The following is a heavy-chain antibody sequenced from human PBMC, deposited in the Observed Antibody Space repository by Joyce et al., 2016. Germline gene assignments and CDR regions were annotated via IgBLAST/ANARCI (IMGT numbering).Heavy chain of an antibody. Sequence: QVQLEQSGAEVKKPGASGKVSCKASGYMFTGYSIHWVRQDPGQGLEWRGRINPTSGEKNYAQKFQGRVTMTRETSINTAYMELSGLKYDDTAVYYCAREGGVGFCNGGSCHNWFAPWGQGTLVTVSS. CDR3: AREGGVGFCNGGSCHNWFAP. D-gene: IGHD2-15*01. CDR1: GYMFTGYS. CDR2: INPTSGEK. V-gene: IGHV1-2*06. J-gene: IGHJ5*02.